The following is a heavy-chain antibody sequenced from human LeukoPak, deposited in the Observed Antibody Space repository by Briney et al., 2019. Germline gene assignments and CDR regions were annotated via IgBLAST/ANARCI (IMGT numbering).Heavy chain of an antibody. CDR3: VREGNELLSKNFDY. CDR2: INPHSGGT. J-gene: IGHJ4*02. D-gene: IGHD2-21*02. Sequence: GASEKVSCKASGFTFTGYYIHWVRQAPGQGLEWMGYINPHSGGTNSPQKFQGRVTMTTDTSISAAYMELSSLISDDTAMYYCVREGNELLSKNFDYWGQGTLVTVSS. CDR1: GFTFTGYY. V-gene: IGHV1-2*02.